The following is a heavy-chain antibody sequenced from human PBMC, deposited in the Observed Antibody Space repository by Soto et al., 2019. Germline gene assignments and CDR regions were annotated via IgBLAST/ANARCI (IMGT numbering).Heavy chain of an antibody. CDR3: ARAYGDYVFDY. CDR2: IYYSGST. D-gene: IGHD4-17*01. Sequence: QVQLQESGPGLVKPSETLSLTCTVSGGSISSYYWSWIRQPPGKGLEWIGYIYYSGSTNYNPSLKSRVTISVDTSKNQFSLKLSSVTAADTAVYYSARAYGDYVFDYWGQGTLVTVSS. J-gene: IGHJ4*02. V-gene: IGHV4-59*01. CDR1: GGSISSYY.